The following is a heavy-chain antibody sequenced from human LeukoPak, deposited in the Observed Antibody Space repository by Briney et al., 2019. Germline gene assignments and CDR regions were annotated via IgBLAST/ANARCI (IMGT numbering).Heavy chain of an antibody. J-gene: IGHJ6*04. Sequence: GGSLRLSCAASGFTFSSYSMNWVRQAPGKGLEWVSYISSSSSKIYYADSVKGRFTISRDNAKNSLYLQMNSLRAEDTAVYYCAAEGMDVWGKGTTVTVSS. CDR3: AAEGMDV. V-gene: IGHV3-48*01. CDR2: ISSSSSKI. CDR1: GFTFSSYS.